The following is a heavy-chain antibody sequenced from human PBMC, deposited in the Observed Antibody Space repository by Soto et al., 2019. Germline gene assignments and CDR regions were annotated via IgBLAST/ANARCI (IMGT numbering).Heavy chain of an antibody. CDR3: ARAIRGFSYVVDY. V-gene: IGHV3-48*02. CDR1: GFTFSSHS. D-gene: IGHD5-18*01. Sequence: GSLRLSCAASGFTFSSHSRNWVRQAPGKGLEWVSYISGSGATKYYADSVKGRFTISRDNARNSLYLQMSSLSDEDAAVYYCARAIRGFSYVVDYWGQGTLVTVSS. J-gene: IGHJ4*02. CDR2: ISGSGATK.